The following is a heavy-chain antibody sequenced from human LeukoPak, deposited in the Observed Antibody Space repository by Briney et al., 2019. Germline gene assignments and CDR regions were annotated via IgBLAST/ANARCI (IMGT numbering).Heavy chain of an antibody. J-gene: IGHJ6*02. V-gene: IGHV3-21*01. D-gene: IGHD1-26*01. CDR3: ARGGIPYGMDV. CDR2: ISSSSSYI. Sequence: PGGSLRLSCAASGFTFSSYSMNWVRQAPGKGLEWVSSISSSSSYIYYADSVKGRFTISRDNAKNSPYLQMNSLRAEDTAVYYCARGGIPYGMDVWGQGTTVTVSS. CDR1: GFTFSSYS.